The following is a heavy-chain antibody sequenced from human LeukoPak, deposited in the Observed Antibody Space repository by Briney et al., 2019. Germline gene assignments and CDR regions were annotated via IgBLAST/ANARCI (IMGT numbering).Heavy chain of an antibody. CDR1: GFTFSSYS. J-gene: IGHJ4*02. CDR2: ITTSSSYI. CDR3: ARLGMGSSGWPIYFDY. Sequence: PGGSLRLSCAASGFTFSSYSMNWVRQAPGKGLEWVSCITTSSSYIYYADSVKGRFTISRDNAKNSLYLQMNSLRAEDTAVYYCARLGMGSSGWPIYFDYWGQGTLVTVSS. D-gene: IGHD6-19*01. V-gene: IGHV3-21*04.